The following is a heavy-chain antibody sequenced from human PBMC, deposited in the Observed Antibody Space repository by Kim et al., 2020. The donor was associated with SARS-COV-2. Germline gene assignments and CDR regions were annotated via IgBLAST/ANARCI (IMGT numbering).Heavy chain of an antibody. CDR3: ARFSAEEQLVRRGEYYHY. CDR2: INYSGST. CDR1: GGSISSYY. D-gene: IGHD6-6*01. J-gene: IGHJ6*03. Sequence: SETLSLTCTVSGGSISSYYWSWIRQPPGKGLEWIGYINYSGSTNYNPSLKSRVTISVDTSKNQFSLKLSSVTAADTAVYYCARFSAEEQLVRRGEYYHY. V-gene: IGHV4-59*01.